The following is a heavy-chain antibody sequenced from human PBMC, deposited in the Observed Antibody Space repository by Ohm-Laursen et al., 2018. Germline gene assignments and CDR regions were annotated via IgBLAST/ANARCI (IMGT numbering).Heavy chain of an antibody. CDR3: ARDRYSSSPEGFDY. CDR2: INPNSGGT. J-gene: IGHJ4*02. CDR1: GYTFTGYY. D-gene: IGHD6-6*01. Sequence: ASVKVSCKASGYTFTGYYMHWVRQAPGQGLEWMGWINPNSGGTNYVQKFQGRVTMTRDTSISTAYLELRSLRSDDTAVYYCARDRYSSSPEGFDYWGQGTLVTVSS. V-gene: IGHV1-2*02.